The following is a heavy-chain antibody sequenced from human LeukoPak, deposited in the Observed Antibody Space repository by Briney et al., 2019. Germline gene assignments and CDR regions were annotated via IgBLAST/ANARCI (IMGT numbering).Heavy chain of an antibody. CDR2: MYYSLNT. D-gene: IGHD6-19*01. V-gene: IGHV4-59*08. Sequence: PSETLSLTCTVSGGSISSYYWSWIRQPPGKGLEWIGYMYYSLNTNYNPSLKSRVTISVDTSKNQFSLKLSSVTAADTAVYYCARRDSSAWYSNWFDPWGQGTLVTVSS. CDR1: GGSISSYY. J-gene: IGHJ5*02. CDR3: ARRDSSAWYSNWFDP.